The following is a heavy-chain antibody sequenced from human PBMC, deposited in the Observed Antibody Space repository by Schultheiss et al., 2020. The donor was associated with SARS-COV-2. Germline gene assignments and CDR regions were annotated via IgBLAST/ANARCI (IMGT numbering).Heavy chain of an antibody. Sequence: GGSLRLSCAASGFTFSDYYMSWIRQAPGKGLEWVSYISSSSSYTNYADSVKGRFTISRDNAKNSLYLQMNSLRAEDTAVYYCARTYYDSSGYYQFWGQGTLVTVSS. CDR3: ARTYYDSSGYYQF. D-gene: IGHD3-22*01. CDR1: GFTFSDYY. V-gene: IGHV3-11*06. J-gene: IGHJ4*02. CDR2: ISSSSSYT.